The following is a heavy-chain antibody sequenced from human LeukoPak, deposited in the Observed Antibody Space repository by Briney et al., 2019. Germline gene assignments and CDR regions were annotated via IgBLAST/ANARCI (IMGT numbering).Heavy chain of an antibody. J-gene: IGHJ6*03. CDR3: ARLGYSSSSTGYYYYMDV. Sequence: SETLSLTCTVSGGSISSSYGSWIRQSAGKGLEWIGRICTSGTTSYNTSLKSRVSISVDKSKTQLSLKVSSVTAADTAVYYCARLGYSSSSTGYYYYMDVWGKGATVTVSS. CDR2: ICTSGTT. D-gene: IGHD6-6*01. V-gene: IGHV4-4*07. CDR1: GGSISSSY.